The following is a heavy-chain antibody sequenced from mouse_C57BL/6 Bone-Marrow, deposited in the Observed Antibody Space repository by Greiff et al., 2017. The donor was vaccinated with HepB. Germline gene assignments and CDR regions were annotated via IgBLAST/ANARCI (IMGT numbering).Heavy chain of an antibody. CDR2: ISSGGSYT. J-gene: IGHJ4*01. D-gene: IGHD2-1*01. Sequence: EVHLVESGGDLVKPGGSLKLSCAASGFTFSSYGMSWVRQTPDKRLEWVATISSGGSYTYYPDSVKGRFTISRDNAKNTLYLQMSSLKSEDTAMYYCARPRYGNYPMDYWGQGTSVTVSS. V-gene: IGHV5-6*01. CDR3: ARPRYGNYPMDY. CDR1: GFTFSSYG.